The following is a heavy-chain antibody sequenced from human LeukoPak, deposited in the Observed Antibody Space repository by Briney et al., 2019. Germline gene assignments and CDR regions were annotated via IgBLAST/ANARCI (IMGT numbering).Heavy chain of an antibody. J-gene: IGHJ3*02. CDR2: LSAYNGNT. D-gene: IGHD4-23*01. Sequence: ASVKVSCKASGYTFTSYGISWVRQAPGQGLEWMGWLSAYNGNTNYAQKLQGRVTMTTDTSTSTAYMELRSLRSDDTAVYYCARLLRGVTPDAFDIWGQGTMVTVSS. CDR1: GYTFTSYG. V-gene: IGHV1-18*01. CDR3: ARLLRGVTPDAFDI.